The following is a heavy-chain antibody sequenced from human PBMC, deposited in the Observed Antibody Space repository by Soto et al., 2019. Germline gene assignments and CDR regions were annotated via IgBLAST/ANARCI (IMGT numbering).Heavy chain of an antibody. Sequence: PSQTLSLTCAISGDSVSSNSATWDWIRQSPSRGLEWLGRTYYRSKWYNDYAVSVKSRVIINPDTSKNQFSLQLKSVTPEDTAVYYCVRENFGGRFSMISYFDYWAQGTLVTDSS. CDR1: GDSVSSNSAT. J-gene: IGHJ4*02. D-gene: IGHD3-16*01. V-gene: IGHV6-1*01. CDR3: VRENFGGRFSMISYFDY. CDR2: TYYRSKWYN.